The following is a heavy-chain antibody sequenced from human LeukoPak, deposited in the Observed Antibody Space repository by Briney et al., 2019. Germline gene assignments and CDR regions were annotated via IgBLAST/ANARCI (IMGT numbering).Heavy chain of an antibody. CDR3: ARMGFDKRYFDY. CDR1: GFSLSTSGMC. Sequence: SGPALVKPTQTLTLTCTFSGFSLSTSGMCVTWIRQPPGKALEWLARIDWDDDKYYSTSLKTRLTISKDTSKNQVVLTMTNMDPVDTATYYCARMGFDKRYFDYWGKGTLVTVSS. V-gene: IGHV2-70*11. D-gene: IGHD3-9*01. J-gene: IGHJ4*02. CDR2: IDWDDDK.